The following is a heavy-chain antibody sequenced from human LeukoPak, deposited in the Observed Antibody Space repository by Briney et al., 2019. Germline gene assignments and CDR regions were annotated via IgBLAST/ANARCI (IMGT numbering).Heavy chain of an antibody. CDR2: IGGSGGTT. D-gene: IGHD6-13*01. J-gene: IGHJ4*02. V-gene: IGHV3-23*01. CDR1: GFTFSDYY. Sequence: GGSLRLSCAASGFTFSDYYMSWVRQAPGKGLEWVSAIGGSGGTTYYADSVKGRFTISRDNSKNTLFLQMNSLRAEDTAIYYCAKVTAWYSSSWYLAYWGQGTLVTVSS. CDR3: AKVTAWYSSSWYLAY.